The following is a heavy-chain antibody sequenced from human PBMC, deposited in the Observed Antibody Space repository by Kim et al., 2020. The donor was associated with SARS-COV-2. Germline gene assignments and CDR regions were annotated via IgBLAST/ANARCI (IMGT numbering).Heavy chain of an antibody. CDR3: AKLPTGPTKYTSSSGGS. CDR2: ISGSGGDK. D-gene: IGHD6-13*01. CDR1: GFTFPNYA. J-gene: IGHJ5*02. Sequence: GGSLRLSCAASGFTFPNYAMTWVRQAPGKGLEWVSAISGSGGDKYHVDSVKGRFTISRDNSKNTLYLQMNNLRAEDTALYYCAKLPTGPTKYTSSSGGSLGQRTLVTVRS. V-gene: IGHV3-23*01.